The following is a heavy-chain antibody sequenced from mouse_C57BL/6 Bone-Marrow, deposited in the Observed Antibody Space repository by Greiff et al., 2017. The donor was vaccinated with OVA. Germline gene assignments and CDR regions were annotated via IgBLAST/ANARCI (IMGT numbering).Heavy chain of an antibody. V-gene: IGHV1-15*01. CDR1: GYTFTDYE. D-gene: IGHD2-3*01. CDR2: IDPETGGT. Sequence: QVQLQQSGAELVRPGASVTLSCKASGYTFTDYEMHWVKQTPVHGLEWIGAIDPETGGTAYNQKFKGKAILTADKSSSTAYMELRSLTSEDSAVYYCTSGLLTFMDYWGQGTSVTVSS. J-gene: IGHJ4*01. CDR3: TSGLLTFMDY.